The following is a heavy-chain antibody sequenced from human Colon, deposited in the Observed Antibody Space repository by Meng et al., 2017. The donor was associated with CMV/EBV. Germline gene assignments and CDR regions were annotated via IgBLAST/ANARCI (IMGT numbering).Heavy chain of an antibody. D-gene: IGHD6-13*01. CDR2: IYYSGST. CDR3: ARAAAAGEYYFDY. V-gene: IGHV4-39*07. J-gene: IGHJ4*02. CDR1: GGSISSSSYY. Sequence: QRQLQEPGPGSVKPSETLSLTCTRSGGSISSSSYYWGWIRQPPGKGLEWIGSIYYSGSTYYNPSLKSRVTISVDTSKNQFSLKLSSVTAADTAVYYCARAAAAGEYYFDYWGQGTLVTVSS.